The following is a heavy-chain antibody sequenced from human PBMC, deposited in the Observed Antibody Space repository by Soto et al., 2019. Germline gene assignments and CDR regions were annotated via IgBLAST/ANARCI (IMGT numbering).Heavy chain of an antibody. V-gene: IGHV1-46*01. Sequence: ASVKVSXKASGYSFSSYYMHWVRQAPGQGLEWMGIINPSDGSTTYAQKFQGRVTMTRDTSTSAVYMELSSLRSEDTAVYYCARNRYDSSGYYNNFFDPWGQGTLVTVSS. CDR2: INPSDGST. CDR1: GYSFSSYY. D-gene: IGHD3-22*01. CDR3: ARNRYDSSGYYNNFFDP. J-gene: IGHJ5*02.